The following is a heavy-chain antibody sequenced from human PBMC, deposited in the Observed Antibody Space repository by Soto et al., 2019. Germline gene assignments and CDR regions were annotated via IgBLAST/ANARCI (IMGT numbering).Heavy chain of an antibody. CDR2: INAGNGNT. J-gene: IGHJ4*02. CDR1: GYTFTSYA. D-gene: IGHD3-22*01. Sequence: ASVKVSCKASGYTFTSYAMHWVRQAHGQRLEWMGWINAGNGNTKYSQKFQGRVTITRDTSASTAYMELSSLRSEDTAVYYCARVRWWDYYDSSGYLGDFDYWGQGTLVTVSS. CDR3: ARVRWWDYYDSSGYLGDFDY. V-gene: IGHV1-3*01.